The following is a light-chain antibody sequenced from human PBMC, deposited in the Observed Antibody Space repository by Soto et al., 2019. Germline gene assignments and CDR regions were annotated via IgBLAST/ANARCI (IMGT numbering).Light chain of an antibody. Sequence: DIHMTQSPSSLSASVGDRVTITCEAGQDISKYLNWYQQKTGKAPKLLIYDASNLQTGVPSRFSGSGSGTDFTFTISSLQPEDIATYYCQQYDNLPITFGQGTRLEIK. V-gene: IGKV1-33*01. CDR2: DAS. CDR3: QQYDNLPIT. CDR1: QDISKY. J-gene: IGKJ5*01.